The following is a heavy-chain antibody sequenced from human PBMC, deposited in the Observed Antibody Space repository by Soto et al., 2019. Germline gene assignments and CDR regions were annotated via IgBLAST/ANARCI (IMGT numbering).Heavy chain of an antibody. D-gene: IGHD1-26*01. CDR3: AREGGIVGATISYYYYGMDV. Sequence: GGSLRLSCAASGFTVSSNYMSWVRQAPGKGLEWVSVIYSGGSTYYADSVKGRFTISRDNSKNTLYLQMNSLRAEDTAVYYCAREGGIVGATISYYYYGMDVWGQGTTVTVSS. J-gene: IGHJ6*02. CDR1: GFTVSSNY. V-gene: IGHV3-66*01. CDR2: IYSGGST.